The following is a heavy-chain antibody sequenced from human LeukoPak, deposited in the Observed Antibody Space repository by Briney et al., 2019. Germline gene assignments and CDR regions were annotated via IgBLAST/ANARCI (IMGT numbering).Heavy chain of an antibody. CDR3: AQAADSSGYEYFRH. CDR1: GFTFSSYA. D-gene: IGHD3-22*01. J-gene: IGHJ1*01. V-gene: IGHV3-23*01. CDR2: VTGTGGST. Sequence: GGSLRLPCAASGFTFSSYAVSWVRQAPGKGLEWVSAVTGTGGSTYYADSVKGRFTISRDNSKNTLYLQMNSLRAADTAVYYCAQAADSSGYEYFRHWGQGTLVTVSS.